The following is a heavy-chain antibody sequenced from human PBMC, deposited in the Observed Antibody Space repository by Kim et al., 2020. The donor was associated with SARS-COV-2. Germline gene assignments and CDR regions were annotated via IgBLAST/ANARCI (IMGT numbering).Heavy chain of an antibody. V-gene: IGHV3-48*02. J-gene: IGHJ5*02. CDR1: GFSFSSYS. CDR3: AREMPHVVGADL. CDR2: TSESGGSI. Sequence: GGSLRLSCTASGFSFSSYSINWVRQAPGKGLEWVSYTSESGGSIQYADSVRGRFTISRDNAKNSLYLQMNSLRDEDTGVYYCAREMPHVVGADLWGQGTRVTVSS. D-gene: IGHD1-26*01.